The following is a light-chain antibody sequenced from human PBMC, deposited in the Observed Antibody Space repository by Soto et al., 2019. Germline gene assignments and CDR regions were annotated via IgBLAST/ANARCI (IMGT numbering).Light chain of an antibody. V-gene: IGLV1-47*01. CDR2: RNN. CDR3: ATWDDSLTGYV. Sequence: QSVLTQPPSASGTPGQRVTISYSGSSSNIGSNYVCWYQQLPGTSPKLLIYRNNQRPSGVPDRFSGSKSGTSASLAISGLRSDDEADYYCATWDDSLTGYVFGTGTKVTVL. J-gene: IGLJ1*01. CDR1: SSNIGSNY.